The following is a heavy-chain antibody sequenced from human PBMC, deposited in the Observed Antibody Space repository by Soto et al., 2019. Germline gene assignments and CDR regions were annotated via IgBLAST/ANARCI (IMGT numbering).Heavy chain of an antibody. Sequence: GGSLRLSCAASGFTFISYGMHWVRQAPGKGLEWVAVIWYDGSNKYYADSVKGRFTISRDNSKNTLYLQMNSLRAEDTAVYYCARDSVVRGVHLYYFXYWGQGTLVSVSS. CDR1: GFTFISYG. J-gene: IGHJ4*02. CDR3: ARDSVVRGVHLYYFXY. V-gene: IGHV3-33*01. CDR2: IWYDGSNK. D-gene: IGHD3-10*01.